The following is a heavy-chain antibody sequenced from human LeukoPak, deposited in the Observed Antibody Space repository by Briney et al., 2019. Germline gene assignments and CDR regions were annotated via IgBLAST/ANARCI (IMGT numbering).Heavy chain of an antibody. Sequence: GGSLRLSCAASGFTFSSYSMNWVRQAPEKGLEWVSGISWNSGSIGYADSVKGRFTISRDNAKNSLYLQMNSLRAEDTALYYCAKDFSGYYDSSGYYGGIDYWGQGTLATVSS. CDR1: GFTFSSYS. CDR3: AKDFSGYYDSSGYYGGIDY. CDR2: ISWNSGSI. J-gene: IGHJ4*02. D-gene: IGHD3-22*01. V-gene: IGHV3-9*01.